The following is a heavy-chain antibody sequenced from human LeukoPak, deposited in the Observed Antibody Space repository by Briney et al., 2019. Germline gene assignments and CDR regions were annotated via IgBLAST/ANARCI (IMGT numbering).Heavy chain of an antibody. V-gene: IGHV3-53*01. Sequence: GGSLRLSCAASGFTVSSNYMSWVRQAPGKGLEWVSVIYSGGSTYYADSVKGRFTISRDNCYNTLYLQMNSLRAEDTAVYYCARDGFSSGYPYDAFDIWGQGTMVTVSS. CDR2: IYSGGST. J-gene: IGHJ3*02. CDR3: ARDGFSSGYPYDAFDI. D-gene: IGHD3-22*01. CDR1: GFTVSSNY.